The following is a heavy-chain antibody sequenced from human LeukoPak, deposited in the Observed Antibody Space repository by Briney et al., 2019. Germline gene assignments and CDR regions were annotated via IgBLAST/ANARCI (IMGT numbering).Heavy chain of an antibody. V-gene: IGHV1-8*01. Sequence: GASVKVSCKASGYTFTSYDINWVRQATGQGLEWMGWMNPNSGNTGYAQKFQGRVTMTRNTSISTAYMELSSLRSEDTAVYYCARGSPPHYDFWSGYYKDYYYYYGMDVWGQGTTATVSS. CDR2: MNPNSGNT. J-gene: IGHJ6*02. D-gene: IGHD3-3*01. CDR3: ARGSPPHYDFWSGYYKDYYYYYGMDV. CDR1: GYTFTSYD.